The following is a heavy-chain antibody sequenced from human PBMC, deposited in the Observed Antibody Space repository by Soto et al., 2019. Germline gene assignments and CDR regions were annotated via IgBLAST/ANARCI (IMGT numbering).Heavy chain of an antibody. D-gene: IGHD3-9*01. V-gene: IGHV3-23*01. Sequence: EVHLLGSGGDLVKPGGSLRLSCEVSGFTFNNFAMSWVRQSPGKGLEWVSTISSDGDLRHYAESVKGRFTISRDNSKSSLFLQMNSLRDEDTALSFCGKVSRRFLDILTGATNFDSWGQGTLVTVSS. CDR3: GKVSRRFLDILTGATNFDS. CDR2: ISSDGDLR. CDR1: GFTFNNFA. J-gene: IGHJ4*02.